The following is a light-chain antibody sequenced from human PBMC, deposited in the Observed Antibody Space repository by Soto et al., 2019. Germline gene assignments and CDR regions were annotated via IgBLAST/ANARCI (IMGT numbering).Light chain of an antibody. Sequence: EIVLTQSPTTLSLSPGERATLSCRASQSVSSYFAWYQQQPGQAPRLLIYYASTRAAGIPARFSGSGSGTDLTLTISSLEPEDFAVYYCQQRSDWPLTFGGGTKVEIK. CDR3: QQRSDWPLT. J-gene: IGKJ4*01. V-gene: IGKV3-11*01. CDR1: QSVSSY. CDR2: YAS.